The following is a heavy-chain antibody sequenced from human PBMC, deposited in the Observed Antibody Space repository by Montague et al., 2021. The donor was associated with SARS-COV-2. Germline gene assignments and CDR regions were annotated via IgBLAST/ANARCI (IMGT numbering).Heavy chain of an antibody. D-gene: IGHD3-22*01. J-gene: IGHJ4*02. CDR3: ARGGRVKRILLGIVMVTPSGNFDS. Sequence: SETLSLTCAVYGGSFSGYYWNWIRQPPGKGLEWIGEISDSGTTNYNPSLKSRVTLSVDTSMMQFSLELTSVTAADTAFYFCARGGRVKRILLGIVMVTPSGNFDSWGQGVPVTVSS. CDR2: ISDSGTT. CDR1: GGSFSGYY. V-gene: IGHV4-34*01.